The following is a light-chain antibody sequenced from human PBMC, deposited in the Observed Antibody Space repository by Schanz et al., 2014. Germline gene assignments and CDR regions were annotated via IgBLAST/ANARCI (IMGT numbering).Light chain of an antibody. CDR1: QSVSSSY. CDR2: GAS. Sequence: EIVMTQSPGTLSLSPGDRATLSCRASQSVSSSYLAWYQQKPGQAPRLLIYGASTRATGIPDRFSGGGSGTDFTLTISRLEPEDFAVYYCLQYGSSPRTFGQGTKVEIK. V-gene: IGKV3-20*01. CDR3: LQYGSSPRT. J-gene: IGKJ1*01.